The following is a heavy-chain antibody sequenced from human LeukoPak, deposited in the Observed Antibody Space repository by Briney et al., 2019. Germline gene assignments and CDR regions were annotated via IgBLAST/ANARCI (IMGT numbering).Heavy chain of an antibody. V-gene: IGHV1-46*01. CDR2: INPSGGST. J-gene: IGHJ6*03. CDR3: ARDSSSWYFVDYYYMDV. D-gene: IGHD6-13*01. Sequence: ASVKVSCKASGYTFTSYYIHWVRQAPGQGLEWMGLINPSGGSTNYAQKFQGRVTMTRDTSVSTAYMELSRLRSDDTAVYYCARDSSSWYFVDYYYMDVWGKGTTVTISS. CDR1: GYTFTSYY.